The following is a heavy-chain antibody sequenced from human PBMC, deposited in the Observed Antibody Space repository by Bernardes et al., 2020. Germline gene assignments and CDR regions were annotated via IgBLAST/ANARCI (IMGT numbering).Heavy chain of an antibody. CDR1: GYTFTSYG. Sequence: ASMKVSCKASGYTFTSYGISWVRQAPGQGLEWMGWISAYNGNTNYAQKLQGRVTMTTDTSTSTAYMELRSLRSDDTAVYYCARADNWGLVPLFDYWGQGTLVTVSS. CDR2: ISAYNGNT. CDR3: ARADNWGLVPLFDY. V-gene: IGHV1-18*01. J-gene: IGHJ4*02. D-gene: IGHD7-27*01.